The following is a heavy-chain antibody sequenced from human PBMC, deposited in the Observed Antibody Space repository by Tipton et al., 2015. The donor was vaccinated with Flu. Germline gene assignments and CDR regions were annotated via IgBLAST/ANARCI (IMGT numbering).Heavy chain of an antibody. J-gene: IGHJ4*02. CDR1: GFTLSTYW. CDR2: INSDASST. CDR3: GRHDYGGNSY. Sequence: SLRLSCAASGFTLSTYWMSWVRQAPGKGLVWVSRINSDASSTSYADSVKGRFTISRDNAKNTLYLQMNSLRAEDTAVYYCGRHDYGGNSYWGQGTLVTVSS. D-gene: IGHD4-23*01. V-gene: IGHV3-74*01.